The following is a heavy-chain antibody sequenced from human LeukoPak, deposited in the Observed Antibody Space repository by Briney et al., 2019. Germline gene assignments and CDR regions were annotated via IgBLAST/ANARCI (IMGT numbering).Heavy chain of an antibody. J-gene: IGHJ4*02. D-gene: IGHD1-26*01. CDR2: IKEDGSEK. CDR1: GFTFTIYW. Sequence: QSGGSLRLSCAASGFTFTIYWMTWVRQAPGKGLEWVANIKEDGSEKYYVDSVKGRITISRDNAKNSLYLQMNSLRAEDTAVYYCARGGNYHDYWGQGTLVTVSS. CDR3: ARGGNYHDY. V-gene: IGHV3-7*05.